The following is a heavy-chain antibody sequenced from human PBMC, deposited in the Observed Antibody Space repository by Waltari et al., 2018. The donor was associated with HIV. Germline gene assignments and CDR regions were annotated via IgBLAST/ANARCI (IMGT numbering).Heavy chain of an antibody. CDR3: ARDPYSSSWYGG. V-gene: IGHV3-21*01. CDR1: GFTFSSYS. Sequence: EVQLVESGGGLVKPGGSLRLSCAASGFTFSSYSMNWVRQAPGKGLEWVSSISSSSIYIYYADSGKGRVTIARDNAKNSLYLQMNSLRAEDTAVYYCARDPYSSSWYGGWGQGTLVTVSS. D-gene: IGHD6-13*01. J-gene: IGHJ4*02. CDR2: ISSSSIYI.